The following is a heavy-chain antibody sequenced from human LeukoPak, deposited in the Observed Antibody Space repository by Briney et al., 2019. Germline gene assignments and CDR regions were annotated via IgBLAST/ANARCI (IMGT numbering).Heavy chain of an antibody. CDR1: GDSISGNY. CDR3: ARALRLWGGNSGIAFDI. J-gene: IGHJ3*02. CDR2: IYNSGST. V-gene: IGHV4-59*01. Sequence: SETLSLTCTVSGDSISGNYWTWIRQPPGKGLEWIGYIYNSGSTNYNHSLKSRVTIAEDMSNNQFSLKLSSVTAADTAVYYCARALRLWGGNSGIAFDIWGQGTMVTVSS. D-gene: IGHD4-23*01.